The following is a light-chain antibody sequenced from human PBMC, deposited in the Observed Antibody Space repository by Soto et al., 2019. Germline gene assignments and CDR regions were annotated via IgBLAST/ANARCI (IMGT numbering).Light chain of an antibody. CDR1: HSVNSH. CDR3: QQYKNWPL. V-gene: IGKV3-15*01. J-gene: IGKJ5*01. CDR2: GAS. Sequence: MMMTQSPATLSVSPGERVTLSCRTSHSVNSHVAWYQQIPGPPPRLLLYGASTRATGIPVRFSGSGFGTEFTLTISSLQSEDFAVYYCQQYKNWPLFGQGTRLEIK.